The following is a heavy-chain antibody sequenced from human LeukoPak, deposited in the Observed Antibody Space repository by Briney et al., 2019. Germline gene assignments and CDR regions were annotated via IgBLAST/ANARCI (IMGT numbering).Heavy chain of an antibody. V-gene: IGHV4-39*07. CDR3: ARGPLYGGTDY. D-gene: IGHD4-23*01. Sequence: SETLSLTCSVSGGFVSSNSHYWDWIRQPPGKGLEWIGEINHSGSTNYNPSLKSRVTISVDTSKNQFSLKLSSVTAADTAVYYCARGPLYGGTDYWGQGTLVTVSS. CDR1: GGFVSSNSHY. J-gene: IGHJ4*02. CDR2: INHSGST.